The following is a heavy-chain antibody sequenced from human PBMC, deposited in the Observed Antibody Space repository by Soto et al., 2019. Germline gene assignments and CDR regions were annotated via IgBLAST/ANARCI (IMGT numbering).Heavy chain of an antibody. CDR1: GFTFSSYS. D-gene: IGHD5-12*01. CDR3: ARERIYSGYDYLDY. J-gene: IGHJ4*02. Sequence: GGSLRLSCAASGFTFSSYSMNWVRQAPGKGLEWVSYISSSSSTIYYADSVKGRFTISRDNAKNSLYLQMNSLRAEDTAVYYCARERIYSGYDYLDYWGQGTLVTVSS. V-gene: IGHV3-48*01. CDR2: ISSSSSTI.